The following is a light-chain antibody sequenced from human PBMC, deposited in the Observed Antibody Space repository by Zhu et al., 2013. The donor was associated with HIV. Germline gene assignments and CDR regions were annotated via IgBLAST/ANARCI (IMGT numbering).Light chain of an antibody. CDR1: QSVLYSLDNKNY. CDR3: QQYLSTPRT. V-gene: IGKV4-1*01. Sequence: DFVMTQSPDSLAVSLGERATINCKSSQSVLYSLDNKNYLAWYQQKPGQPPKLLIHLASIRESGVPDRFSGSGSGTDFTLTISSLQAEDVAVYYCQQYLSTPRTFGQGTKVEIK. CDR2: LAS. J-gene: IGKJ1*01.